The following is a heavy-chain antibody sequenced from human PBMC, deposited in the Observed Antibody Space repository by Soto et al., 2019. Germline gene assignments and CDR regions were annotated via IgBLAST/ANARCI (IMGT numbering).Heavy chain of an antibody. D-gene: IGHD6-6*01. CDR3: ARSSPVDV. CDR1: GFTFSSYG. V-gene: IGHV3-33*01. J-gene: IGHJ6*02. Sequence: QVQLVESGGGVVQPGRSLRLSCAASGFTFSSYGMHWVRQAPGKGLEWVAVIWYDGSNKYYADSVKGRFTISRDNSKNTLYLQINSLRAEDTPVYYFARSSPVDVWGQGTTVTVSS. CDR2: IWYDGSNK.